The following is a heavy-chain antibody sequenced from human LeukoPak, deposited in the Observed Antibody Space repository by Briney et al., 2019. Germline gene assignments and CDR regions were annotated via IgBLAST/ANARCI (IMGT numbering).Heavy chain of an antibody. CDR2: ISAYNGNT. CDR3: ARGGSPRYYYYGMDV. V-gene: IGHV1-18*01. CDR1: GGTFTSYG. J-gene: IGHJ6*02. D-gene: IGHD1-26*01. Sequence: ASVKVSCKASGGTFTSYGISWVRQAPGQGLEWMGWISAYNGNTNYAQKLQGRVTMTTDTSTSTAYMELRSLRSDDTAVYYCARGGSPRYYYYGMDVWGQGPRVTVSS.